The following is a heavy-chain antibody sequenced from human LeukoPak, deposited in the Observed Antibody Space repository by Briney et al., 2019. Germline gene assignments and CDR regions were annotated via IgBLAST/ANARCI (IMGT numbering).Heavy chain of an antibody. CDR2: ISGSSSYI. CDR1: GFTFSSYD. CDR3: AELGITMIGGV. J-gene: IGHJ6*04. V-gene: IGHV3-21*01. Sequence: GGSLRLSCVGSGFTFSSYDMNWVRQAPGKGLEWVSSISGSSSYIYYADSVKGRFTISRDNAKNSLYLQMNSLRAEDTAVYYCAELGITMIGGVWGKGTTVTISS. D-gene: IGHD3-10*02.